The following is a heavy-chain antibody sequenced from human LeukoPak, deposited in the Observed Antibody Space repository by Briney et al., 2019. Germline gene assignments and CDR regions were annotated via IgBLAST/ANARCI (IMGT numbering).Heavy chain of an antibody. CDR3: ARFRPYYYYYGMDV. CDR2: MNPNSGNT. V-gene: IGHV1-8*01. CDR1: GYTFTSYD. J-gene: IGHJ6*02. Sequence: GASVKVSCKASGYTFTSYDINWVRQATGQGLEWMGWMNPNSGNTGYAQKFQGRVTMTRNTSISTAYMELSSLRSEDTAVYYCARFRPYYYYYGMDVWGQGTTVTVSS.